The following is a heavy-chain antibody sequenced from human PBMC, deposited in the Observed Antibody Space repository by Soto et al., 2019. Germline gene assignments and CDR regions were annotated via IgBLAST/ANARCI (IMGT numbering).Heavy chain of an antibody. Sequence: EVQLLESGGGLVQPGGSLRLSCAASGFTFSSYAMNWVRQAPGKGLEWVSAISGSGGSTYYAESVKGRFTISRDNSKNTLYLKINSLRAEDTAVYYCAKELLGFGDLLQRNFDYWGQGPLVTVSS. D-gene: IGHD3-10*01. CDR1: GFTFSSYA. J-gene: IGHJ4*02. CDR3: AKELLGFGDLLQRNFDY. CDR2: ISGSGGST. V-gene: IGHV3-23*01.